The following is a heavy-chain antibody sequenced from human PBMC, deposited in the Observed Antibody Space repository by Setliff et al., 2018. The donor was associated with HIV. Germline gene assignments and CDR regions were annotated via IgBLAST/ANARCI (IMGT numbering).Heavy chain of an antibody. V-gene: IGHV4-61*09. J-gene: IGHJ4*02. CDR3: ARDRYGDYAYFGY. CDR2: VYARGNT. CDR1: GGSISSDTFY. Sequence: PSETLSLTCTVSGGSISSDTFYWSWIRQPAGKGLEWIGHVYARGNTNYNPSLKSRVTISVDTSKSQFSLKLSPVTAADTAVYYCARDRYGDYAYFGYWGQGTLVTVSS. D-gene: IGHD4-17*01.